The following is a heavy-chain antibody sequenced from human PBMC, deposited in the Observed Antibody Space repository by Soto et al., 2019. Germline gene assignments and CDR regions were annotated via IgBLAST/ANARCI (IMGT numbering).Heavy chain of an antibody. D-gene: IGHD4-17*01. CDR1: GYTFTSHG. V-gene: IGHV1-18*01. Sequence: ASVKVSCKASGYTFTSHGISWVRQAPGQGPEWMGWISTYNGNTNYAQKFQDRVTMTTDTSTGTAYMELRSLRSDDTALYYCARTTVTASYYYMDVWGKGSTVTVSS. CDR2: ISTYNGNT. CDR3: ARTTVTASYYYMDV. J-gene: IGHJ6*03.